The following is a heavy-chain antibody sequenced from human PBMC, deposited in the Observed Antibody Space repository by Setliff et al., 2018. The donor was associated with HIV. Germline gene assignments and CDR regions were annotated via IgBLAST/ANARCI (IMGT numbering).Heavy chain of an antibody. CDR1: GGSISSNNDH. Sequence: SETLSLTCTVSGGSISSNNDHWGWIRQPPGKGLEWIGSISHSGNTYHNPSLQSRVTISLDMSKSQFPLKLRSMSAADTAVYYCARDPHYFDTSGYYSYFYFDFWGQGMLVTVSS. D-gene: IGHD3-22*01. J-gene: IGHJ4*02. CDR2: ISHSGNT. V-gene: IGHV4-39*06. CDR3: ARDPHYFDTSGYYSYFYFDF.